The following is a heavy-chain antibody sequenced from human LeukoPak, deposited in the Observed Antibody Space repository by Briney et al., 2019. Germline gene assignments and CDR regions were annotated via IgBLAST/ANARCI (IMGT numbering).Heavy chain of an antibody. CDR1: GFTFSSYA. CDR2: ISYDGSNK. D-gene: IGHD2-2*01. Sequence: GGSLRLSCAASGFTFSSYAMHWVRQAPGKGLEWVAVISYDGSNKYYADSVKGRFTISRDNSKNTLYLQMNSLRAEDTAVYYCARDLPADYWGQGTLDTVSS. V-gene: IGHV3-30*04. J-gene: IGHJ4*02. CDR3: ARDLPADY.